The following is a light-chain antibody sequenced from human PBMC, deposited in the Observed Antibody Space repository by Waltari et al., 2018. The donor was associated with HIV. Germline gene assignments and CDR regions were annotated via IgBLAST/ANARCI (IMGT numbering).Light chain of an antibody. J-gene: IGKJ2*01. CDR1: QGIGSH. CDR3: QQYDTYPPT. V-gene: IGKV1-16*01. CDR2: SSS. Sequence: DIQMTQSPSSVSASIGDSITITCRASQGIGSHVAWFQQKPGQAPTSLIYSSSRLQSVVSTRFSGGGSGTEFTLTIDSLQSEDFGNYFCQQYDTYPPTFAQGT.